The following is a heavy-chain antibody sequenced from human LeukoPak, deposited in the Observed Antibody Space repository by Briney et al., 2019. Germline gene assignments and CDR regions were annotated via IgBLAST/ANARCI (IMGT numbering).Heavy chain of an antibody. D-gene: IGHD3-22*01. CDR2: IWYDGSKK. CDR1: GFTFSRYG. V-gene: IGHV3-33*01. Sequence: AGGSLRLSCAASGFTFSRYGMHWVRQAPGKGLEWVAGIWYDGSKKYYADSVKGRFTISRDNSKNTLYLQMNSLRAEDTAVYYCARLLGYYYDSSGYEDAFDIWGQGTMVTVSS. J-gene: IGHJ3*02. CDR3: ARLLGYYYDSSGYEDAFDI.